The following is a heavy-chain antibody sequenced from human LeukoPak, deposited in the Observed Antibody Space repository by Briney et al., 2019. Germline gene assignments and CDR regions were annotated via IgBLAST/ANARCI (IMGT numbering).Heavy chain of an antibody. J-gene: IGHJ6*02. CDR2: ISAYNGNT. Sequence: GASVKVSCKASGYTFTGYYMHWVRQAPGQGLEWMGWISAYNGNTNYAQKLQGRITMTTDTSTSTAYMELRSLRSDDTAVYYCARGRRDGGPYYGMDVWGQGTTVTVSS. CDR3: ARGRRDGGPYYGMDV. V-gene: IGHV1-18*04. D-gene: IGHD5-24*01. CDR1: GYTFTGYY.